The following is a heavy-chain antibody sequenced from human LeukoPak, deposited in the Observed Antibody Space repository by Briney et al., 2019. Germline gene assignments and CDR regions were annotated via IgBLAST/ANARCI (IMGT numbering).Heavy chain of an antibody. J-gene: IGHJ4*02. Sequence: GGSLRLSCAASGFTFSSYWLSWVRQAPGKGLEWVANIKEDGSARHYVDSVKGRFTISRDNAKESLYLQMSSLRAEDTAVYYCAIAAGWEQAYWGQGTLVTVSS. CDR1: GFTFSSYW. CDR3: AIAAGWEQAY. D-gene: IGHD1-26*01. CDR2: IKEDGSAR. V-gene: IGHV3-7*01.